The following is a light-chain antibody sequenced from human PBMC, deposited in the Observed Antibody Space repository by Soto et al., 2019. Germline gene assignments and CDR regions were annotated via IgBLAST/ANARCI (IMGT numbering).Light chain of an antibody. CDR3: HQYGYSWT. Sequence: EVVLTQSPGTLSLFPGERATLSCRASQSVTNSYLAWYQQKPDQAPRPLIYGISNRATGIPDRFSGSGSGTDFTLTISRLEPEDFAVYYCHQYGYSWTFGQGTKVDIK. V-gene: IGKV3-20*01. CDR1: QSVTNSY. J-gene: IGKJ1*01. CDR2: GIS.